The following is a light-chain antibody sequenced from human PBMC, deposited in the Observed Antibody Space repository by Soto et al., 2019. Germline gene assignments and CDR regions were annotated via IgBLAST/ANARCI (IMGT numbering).Light chain of an antibody. Sequence: DIQMTQYPSSLSAALGDRVTMTCRASQTISNFVNWYQQKPGKAPKLMIYAASSLQSGVPSRFSGSGSGTDFTRTISSLQPADFATECCQQTYSTATGTFGPGTTVDI. V-gene: IGKV1-39*01. J-gene: IGKJ3*01. CDR2: AAS. CDR3: QQTYSTATGT. CDR1: QTISNF.